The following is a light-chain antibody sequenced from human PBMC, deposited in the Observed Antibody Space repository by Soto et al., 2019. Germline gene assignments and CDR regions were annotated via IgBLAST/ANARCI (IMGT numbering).Light chain of an antibody. CDR2: DAY. CDR3: QKRSNWPQIT. CDR1: QSVSSY. J-gene: IGKJ5*01. Sequence: IVLTESPATLSFCPGGRPTLACRASQSVSSYLAWYQQKPGQAPRLIIYDAYNRATGIPDRFSGSGSGTDFTLTIRRLEPEDFAVYYCQKRSNWPQITLGKLKRLEIK. V-gene: IGKV3-11*01.